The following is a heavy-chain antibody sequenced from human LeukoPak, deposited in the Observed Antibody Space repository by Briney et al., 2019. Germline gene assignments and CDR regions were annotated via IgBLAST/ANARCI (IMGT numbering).Heavy chain of an antibody. J-gene: IGHJ4*02. V-gene: IGHV3-48*01. CDR1: GFTFSSYS. CDR2: ISSSSSTI. CDR3: ARTWGN. Sequence: PGGSLRLSCAASGFTFSSYSMNWVRQAPGKGLEGVSYISSSSSTIYYADSVKGRFTISRDNAKNSLYLQMNSLRAEDTAVYSCARTWGNWGQGTLVTVSS. D-gene: IGHD3-16*01.